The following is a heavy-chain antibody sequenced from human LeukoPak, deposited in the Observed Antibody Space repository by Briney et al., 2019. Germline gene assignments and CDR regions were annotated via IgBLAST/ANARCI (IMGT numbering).Heavy chain of an antibody. V-gene: IGHV1-18*01. D-gene: IGHD4-17*01. CDR1: GYTFTSYG. CDR2: ISAYNGNT. CDR3: ARDLGGDPSHWFDP. Sequence: GASVKVSCKASGYTFTSYGISWVRQAPGQGLEWMGWISAYNGNTNYAQKLQGRVTMTTDTSTSTAYMELRSLRSDDTAVYYCARDLGGDPSHWFDPWGQGTLVTVSS. J-gene: IGHJ5*02.